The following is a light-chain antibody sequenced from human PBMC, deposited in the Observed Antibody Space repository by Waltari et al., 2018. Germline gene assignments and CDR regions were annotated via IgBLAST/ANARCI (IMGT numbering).Light chain of an antibody. J-gene: IGLJ2*01. Sequence: QSALTQPASVSGSPGQSITISCTGTSNDVGGYNYVSWYQQHPDKAPKLMIYDVSNRPSGVSNRFSGSKSGNTASLTISGLQAEDEGNYYCSSYTSSTLVVFGGGTNLTVL. CDR2: DVS. V-gene: IGLV2-14*03. CDR1: SNDVGGYNY. CDR3: SSYTSSTLVV.